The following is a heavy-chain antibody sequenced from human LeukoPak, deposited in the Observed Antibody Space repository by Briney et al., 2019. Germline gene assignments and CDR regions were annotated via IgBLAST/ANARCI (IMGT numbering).Heavy chain of an antibody. J-gene: IGHJ4*02. CDR1: GGSISSYY. Sequence: PSETLSLTCTVPGGSISSYYWSWFRKPPGKGLEWIGYIYYSGSTNYNPSLKSRVTISVDTSKNQFSLKLSSVTAADTAVYYCARRSDRSDYWGQGTLVTVSS. CDR2: IYYSGST. V-gene: IGHV4-59*01. CDR3: ARRSDRSDY.